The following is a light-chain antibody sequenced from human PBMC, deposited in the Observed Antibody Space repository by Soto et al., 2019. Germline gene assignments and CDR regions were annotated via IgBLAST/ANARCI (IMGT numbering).Light chain of an antibody. Sequence: EIVLTQSPATLSLSPGERATLSCRASQSIGNYLGWYQQKPGQAPRLLIYDASSSATGIPARFSGSGSGTDFTLTISSLEPEDFAIYYCQQRSNWPVTFGLGTRLEIK. J-gene: IGKJ5*01. CDR2: DAS. CDR3: QQRSNWPVT. CDR1: QSIGNY. V-gene: IGKV3-11*01.